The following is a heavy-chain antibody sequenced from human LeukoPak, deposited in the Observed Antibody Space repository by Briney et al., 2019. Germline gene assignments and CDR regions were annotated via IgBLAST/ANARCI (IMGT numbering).Heavy chain of an antibody. J-gene: IGHJ4*02. Sequence: GGSLRLSCAASGFTFSTYWMSWVCQAPGKGLEWVANIKQDGSEKYYVDSVKGRFTISRDNAKNSLYLQMNSLRAEDTAVYYCARVGFTSRGGYNWAFDYWGQGTLVSVSS. V-gene: IGHV3-7*01. CDR2: IKQDGSEK. CDR3: ARVGFTSRGGYNWAFDY. D-gene: IGHD5-24*01. CDR1: GFTFSTYW.